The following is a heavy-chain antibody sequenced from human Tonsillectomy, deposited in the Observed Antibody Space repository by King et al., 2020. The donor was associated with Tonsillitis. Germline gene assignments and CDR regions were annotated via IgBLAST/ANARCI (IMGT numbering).Heavy chain of an antibody. CDR2: ISSGGNYT. Sequence: QLVQSGGGLVKPGGSLRLSCAASGFTFSDSYMSWIRQAPGKGLEWVSDISSGGNYTSYADSVKGRFTISRDNAKNSLYLQMNSMRAEDTAVYYCARYRVGATVYYYYMDVWGKGTTVTVSS. V-gene: IGHV3-11*05. J-gene: IGHJ6*03. CDR1: GFTFSDSY. D-gene: IGHD1-26*01. CDR3: ARYRVGATVYYYYMDV.